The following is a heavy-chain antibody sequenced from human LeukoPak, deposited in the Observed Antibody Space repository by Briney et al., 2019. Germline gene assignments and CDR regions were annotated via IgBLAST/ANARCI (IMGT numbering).Heavy chain of an antibody. CDR3: TRGGSMVRGVL. D-gene: IGHD3-10*01. J-gene: IGHJ4*02. V-gene: IGHV3-53*01. Sequence: GGSLRLSCAASGFIVSSDFMNWVRQAPGKGLEWVSAMNSGGSTFYADPVKGRFIISRDKSRNTLYLQMNSLSVDDTAVYYCTRGGSMVRGVLWGQGTLVTVSS. CDR1: GFIVSSDF. CDR2: MNSGGST.